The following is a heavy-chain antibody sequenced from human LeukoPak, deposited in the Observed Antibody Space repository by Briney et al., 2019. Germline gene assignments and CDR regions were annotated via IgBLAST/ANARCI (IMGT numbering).Heavy chain of an antibody. CDR3: AKSEWELSYFDY. J-gene: IGHJ4*02. D-gene: IGHD1-26*01. V-gene: IGHV3-23*01. CDR1: GFTFSSYA. Sequence: PGGSLRLSCAASGFTFSSYAMSWVRQAPGKGLEWVSAISGSGGSTYYADSVKGRFTISRDNSKNTLYLQMNSLRADDTAVYYCAKSEWELSYFDYWGRGTLVTVPS. CDR2: ISGSGGST.